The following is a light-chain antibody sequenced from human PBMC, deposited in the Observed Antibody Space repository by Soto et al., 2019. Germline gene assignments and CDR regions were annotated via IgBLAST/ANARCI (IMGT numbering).Light chain of an antibody. CDR3: SSFAGSNNFPYV. V-gene: IGLV2-8*01. CDR1: SSDVGAYDY. CDR2: EIN. Sequence: QSVLTQPPSASGSPGQSVTISCTGTSSDVGAYDYVSWYQQHPGKAPKLMIYEINKRPSGVPDRFSGSKSGNTASLTVSGIQAEDEADYYCSSFAGSNNFPYVFGTGTKVTVL. J-gene: IGLJ1*01.